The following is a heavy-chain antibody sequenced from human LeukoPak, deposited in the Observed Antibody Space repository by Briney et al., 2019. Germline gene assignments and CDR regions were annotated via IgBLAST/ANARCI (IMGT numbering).Heavy chain of an antibody. V-gene: IGHV4-34*01. CDR1: GESFSGYF. CDR3: ARPQADYAGGWKFLDY. CDR2: VNHAGST. Sequence: SETLSLTCAVYGESFSGYFWTWIRQPPGKGLEWIGEVNHAGSTNYNPSLKSRVTISGDTSKNQFSLKLSSVTAADTAVYYCARPQADYAGGWKFLDYWGQGTLVTVSS. J-gene: IGHJ4*02. D-gene: IGHD6-19*01.